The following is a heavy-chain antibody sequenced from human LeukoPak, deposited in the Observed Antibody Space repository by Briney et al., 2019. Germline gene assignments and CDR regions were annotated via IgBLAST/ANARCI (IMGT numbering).Heavy chain of an antibody. J-gene: IGHJ4*02. Sequence: GGSLRLSCAASGFTFSSYSMNWVRQAPGKGLEWVSSISSSSSYIYYADSVKGRFTNSRDNAKNSLYLQMNSLRAEDTAVYYCARANRGATSNFDYWGQGTLVTVSS. V-gene: IGHV3-21*01. CDR2: ISSSSSYI. CDR3: ARANRGATSNFDY. CDR1: GFTFSSYS. D-gene: IGHD1-26*01.